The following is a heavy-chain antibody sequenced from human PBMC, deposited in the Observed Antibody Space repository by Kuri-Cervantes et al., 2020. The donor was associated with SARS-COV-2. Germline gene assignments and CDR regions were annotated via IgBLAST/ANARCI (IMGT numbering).Heavy chain of an antibody. Sequence: ESLKISCTVSGGSISSSSYYWGWIRQPPGKGLEWIGSIYYSGSTYYNPSLKSRVTISVDTSKNHFCLKLSSVCAADTAVYYCARPFDYWGQGTPVTVSS. CDR2: IYYSGST. CDR3: ARPFDY. V-gene: IGHV4-39*01. J-gene: IGHJ4*02. CDR1: GGSISSSSYY.